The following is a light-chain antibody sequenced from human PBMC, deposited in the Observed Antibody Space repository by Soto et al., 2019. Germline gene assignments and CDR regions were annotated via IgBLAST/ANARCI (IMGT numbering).Light chain of an antibody. CDR3: SSSTCAYTLV. CDR1: SSDVGAYNY. Sequence: QSALAQPASVSGSPGQSIAISCTGTSSDVGAYNYVSWYQQHPGKAPKLIVHEVSDRPSGVSDRFSGSKSGNTASLTISGLQAEDEADYYCSSSTCAYTLVFGTGTKVT. J-gene: IGLJ1*01. CDR2: EVS. V-gene: IGLV2-14*01.